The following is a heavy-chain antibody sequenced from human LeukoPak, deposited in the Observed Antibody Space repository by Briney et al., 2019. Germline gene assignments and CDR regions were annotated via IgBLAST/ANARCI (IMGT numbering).Heavy chain of an antibody. J-gene: IGHJ4*02. V-gene: IGHV3-48*01. D-gene: IGHD3-3*01. CDR3: ATRSPKGDFWSGYTFDY. Sequence: GGSLRLSCAASGFTFSRYAMNWVRQAPGKGLEWVSYISSSSSTIYYADSVKGRFTISRDNAKNSLYLQMNSLRAEDTAVYYCATRSPKGDFWSGYTFDYWGQGTLVTVSS. CDR1: GFTFSRYA. CDR2: ISSSSSTI.